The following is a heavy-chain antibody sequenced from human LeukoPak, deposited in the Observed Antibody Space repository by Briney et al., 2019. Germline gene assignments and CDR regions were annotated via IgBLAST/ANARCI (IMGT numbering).Heavy chain of an antibody. CDR3: ARALDTSLFAVYSNDY. V-gene: IGHV3-48*01. CDR1: GFTFSTYS. CDR2: ISSGSATT. J-gene: IGHJ4*02. Sequence: GGALRLSCAASGFTFSTYSMNWVRQAPGKGLEWVSYISSGSATTYYADSVKGRFTISRDNAKNSLYLQMNSLRVEDTAVYFCARALDTSLFAVYSNDYWGQGTLVTVSS. D-gene: IGHD6-13*01.